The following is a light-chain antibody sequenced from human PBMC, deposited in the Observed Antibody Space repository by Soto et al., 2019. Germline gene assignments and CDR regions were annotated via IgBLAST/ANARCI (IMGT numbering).Light chain of an antibody. V-gene: IGKV1-39*01. Sequence: DIQMTQSPSSLSATAGDRVTITCRASQSISTYLNWYQQKLGNAPKLLIYAASSLQSGVSSRFSGRGSGTDFTLTINSLQPEDFATYYCQESFSSSWTFGQGTKVEIK. CDR3: QESFSSSWT. CDR2: AAS. CDR1: QSISTY. J-gene: IGKJ1*01.